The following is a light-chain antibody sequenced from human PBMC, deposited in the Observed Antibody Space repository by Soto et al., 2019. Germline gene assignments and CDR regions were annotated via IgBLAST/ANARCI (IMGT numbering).Light chain of an antibody. CDR1: SNDVGAYNY. Sequence: QSALTQPPSASGSPGQSVTISCTGTSNDVGAYNYVSWYQQHPGKAPKVMIYEVNKRPSGVPDRFSGSKSGNTASLTVSGLQAEDAADYYCSSFAVSNSLVFGTGTKLTVL. V-gene: IGLV2-8*01. CDR2: EVN. CDR3: SSFAVSNSLV. J-gene: IGLJ1*01.